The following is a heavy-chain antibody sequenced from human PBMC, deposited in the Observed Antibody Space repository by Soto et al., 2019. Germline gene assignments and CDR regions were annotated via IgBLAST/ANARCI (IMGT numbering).Heavy chain of an antibody. CDR1: GYSFTSYW. D-gene: IGHD6-13*01. CDR2: IDPSDSYT. V-gene: IGHV5-10-1*01. CDR3: ARHPAAGYYYYYGMDV. Sequence: GESLKISCKGSGYSFTSYWISWVRQMPGKGLEWMGRIDPSDSYTNYSPSFQGHVTISADKSISTAYLQWSSLKASDTAMYYCARHPAAGYYYYYGMDVWGQGTTVTVSS. J-gene: IGHJ6*02.